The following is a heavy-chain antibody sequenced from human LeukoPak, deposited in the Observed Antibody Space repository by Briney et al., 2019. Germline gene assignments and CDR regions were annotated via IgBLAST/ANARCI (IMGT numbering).Heavy chain of an antibody. CDR1: GGSISSYC. V-gene: IGHV4-59*12. CDR2: IYYSGST. Sequence: SETLSLTCTVSGGSISSYCWSWIRQPPGKGLEWIGYIYYSGSTNYNPSLKSRVTISVDTSKNQFSLKLSSVTAADTAVYYCARDPYYDILTGYYYGMDVWGQGTTVTVSS. CDR3: ARDPYYDILTGYYYGMDV. D-gene: IGHD3-9*01. J-gene: IGHJ6*02.